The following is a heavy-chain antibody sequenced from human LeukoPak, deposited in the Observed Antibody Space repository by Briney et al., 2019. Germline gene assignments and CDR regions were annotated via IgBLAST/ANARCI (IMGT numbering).Heavy chain of an antibody. Sequence: ASETLSLTCTVSGGSINSYYWSWIRQPPGNGLEWIGYIYYSGSTNYNPSLKSRVTISADTSKNQFSLKLSSVTAADTAVYYCARLGLPRSWFDPWGQGTLVTVSS. D-gene: IGHD5-18*01. V-gene: IGHV4-59*08. CDR1: GGSINSYY. CDR3: ARLGLPRSWFDP. CDR2: IYYSGST. J-gene: IGHJ5*02.